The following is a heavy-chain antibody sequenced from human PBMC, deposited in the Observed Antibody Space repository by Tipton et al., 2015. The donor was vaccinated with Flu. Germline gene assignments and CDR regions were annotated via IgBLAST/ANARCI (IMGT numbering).Heavy chain of an antibody. J-gene: IGHJ4*02. D-gene: IGHD7-27*01. CDR1: GGSISSSRYY. V-gene: IGHV4-39*07. CDR2: IYYSGST. CDR3: ASKFANWGVWEPLDY. Sequence: TLSLTCTVSGGSISSSRYYWGWLRQSPGKGLEWIGSIYYSGSTYYNPSLTSRVTISADTSKKQFSLRLTSVTAADTAVYYCASKFANWGVWEPLDYWGQGTLVTVSS.